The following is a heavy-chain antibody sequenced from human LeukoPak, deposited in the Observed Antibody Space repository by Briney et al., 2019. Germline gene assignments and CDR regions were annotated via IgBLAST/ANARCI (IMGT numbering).Heavy chain of an antibody. Sequence: GGSLRLSCAASGFTFSTYGIHWVRQAPGKGLEWVAFIRYDGTKWYADSVKGRFTISRDNSKNMLYLQMNSLRAEDTAVYHCAKGRDYGDYPSAYYYYMDVWGKGTTVTVSS. V-gene: IGHV3-30*02. D-gene: IGHD4-17*01. J-gene: IGHJ6*03. CDR2: IRYDGTK. CDR1: GFTFSTYG. CDR3: AKGRDYGDYPSAYYYYMDV.